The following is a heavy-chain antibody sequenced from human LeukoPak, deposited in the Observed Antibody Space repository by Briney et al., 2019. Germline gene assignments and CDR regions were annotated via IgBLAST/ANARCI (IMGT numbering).Heavy chain of an antibody. CDR3: ARDGVGADSDY. Sequence: PGGSLRLSCAASGFTFSSYSMNWVRQAPGRGLEWVSSISSSSSYIYYADSVKGRFTIPRDNAKNSLYLQMNSLRAEDTAVYYCARDGVGADSDYWGQGTLVTVSS. V-gene: IGHV3-21*01. CDR1: GFTFSSYS. J-gene: IGHJ4*02. CDR2: ISSSSSYI. D-gene: IGHD3-16*01.